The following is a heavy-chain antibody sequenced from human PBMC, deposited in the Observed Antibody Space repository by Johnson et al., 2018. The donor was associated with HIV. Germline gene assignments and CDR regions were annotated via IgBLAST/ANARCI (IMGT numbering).Heavy chain of an antibody. D-gene: IGHD3-9*01. J-gene: IGHJ3*01. Sequence: QVQLVESGGGVVQPGRSQRFSCAASGFTFSDYYMSWIRQAPGKGLEWVSYISSSGSTIYYADSVKGRFTISRDNAKNSLYLQMNSLRAEDTAVYYCASGYYDILTGYRWGQGTMVTVSS. CDR2: ISSSGSTI. V-gene: IGHV3-11*04. CDR1: GFTFSDYY. CDR3: ASGYYDILTGYR.